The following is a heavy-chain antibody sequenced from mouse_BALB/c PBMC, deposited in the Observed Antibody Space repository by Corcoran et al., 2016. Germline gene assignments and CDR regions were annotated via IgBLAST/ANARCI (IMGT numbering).Heavy chain of an antibody. D-gene: IGHD1-1*01. V-gene: IGHV14-3*02. J-gene: IGHJ3*01. CDR2: IDPANGNT. CDR1: GFNIKDTY. Sequence: EVQLQQSGTELMKPGASVKLSCTASGFNIKDTYMHWVKQRPEQGLEWIGRIDPANGNTKYDPKFQGKATITADTSSNTAYLQLSSLTSEDTAVYYCARSPGSIAYWGQDTLVTVSA. CDR3: ARSPGSIAY.